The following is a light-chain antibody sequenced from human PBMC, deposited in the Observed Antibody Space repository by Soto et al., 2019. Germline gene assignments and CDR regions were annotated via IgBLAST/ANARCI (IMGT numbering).Light chain of an antibody. CDR3: QQYNSYPWT. CDR1: QSISSW. J-gene: IGKJ1*01. V-gene: IGKV1-5*01. CDR2: DAS. Sequence: DIQMTQSPSTLSASVGDRVTITCRASQSISSWLAWYQQKPGKAPKLLIYDASSLESEVPSRFSGSGSGTEFTLTLTTMQPDDFATYYCQQYNSYPWTFGQGTKVERK.